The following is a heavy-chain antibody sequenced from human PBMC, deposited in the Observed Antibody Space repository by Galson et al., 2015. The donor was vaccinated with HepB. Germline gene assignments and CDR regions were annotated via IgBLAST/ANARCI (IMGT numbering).Heavy chain of an antibody. J-gene: IGHJ6*02. V-gene: IGHV3-7*01. CDR1: GFTFSNFF. Sequence: SLRLSCAASGFTFSNFFMSWVRQAPGKGLEWVAFIKQDESDKYYVDSMKGRFTISRDNAKNSLYLQMHSLRAEDTAVYYCARVRCAPGCRLDVWGQGTTVTVSS. CDR3: ARVRCAPGCRLDV. CDR2: IKQDESDK. D-gene: IGHD2-15*01.